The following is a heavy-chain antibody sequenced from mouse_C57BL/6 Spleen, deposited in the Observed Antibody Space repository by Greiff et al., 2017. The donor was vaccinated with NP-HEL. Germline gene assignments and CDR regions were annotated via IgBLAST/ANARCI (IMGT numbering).Heavy chain of an antibody. CDR2: ISYDGSN. CDR3: AIYLYYFDY. V-gene: IGHV3-6*01. J-gene: IGHJ2*01. D-gene: IGHD5-5*01. CDR1: GYSITSGYY. Sequence: EVQVVESGPGLVKPSQSLSLTCSVTGYSITSGYYWNWIRQFPGNKLEWMGYISYDGSNNYNPSLKNRISITRDTSKNQFFLKLNSVTTEDTATYYCAIYLYYFDYWGQGTTLTVSS.